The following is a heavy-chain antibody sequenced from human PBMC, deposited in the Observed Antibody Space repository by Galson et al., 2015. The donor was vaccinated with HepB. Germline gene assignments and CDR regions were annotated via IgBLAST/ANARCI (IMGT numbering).Heavy chain of an antibody. V-gene: IGHV4-59*12. CDR2: IYYSGST. CDR3: ARDLTMVQGVISRAFDI. J-gene: IGHJ3*02. D-gene: IGHD3-10*01. CDR1: GITFTSYA. Sequence: LRLSCAASGITFTSYAMSWLRQAPGKGLEWIGYIYYSGSTNYNPSLKSRVTISVDTSKNQFSLKLSSVTAADTAVYYCARDLTMVQGVISRAFDIWGQGTMVTVSS.